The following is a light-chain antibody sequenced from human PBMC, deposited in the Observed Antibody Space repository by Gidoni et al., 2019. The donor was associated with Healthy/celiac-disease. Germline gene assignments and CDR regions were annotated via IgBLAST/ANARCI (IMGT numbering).Light chain of an antibody. CDR2: GAS. J-gene: IGKJ1*01. CDR3: QQYGSSRV. CDR1: QSVSSSY. Sequence: EIVLTQSPGTLSLFPGERATLSCRASQSVSSSYLAWYQQKPGQAPRLLIYGASSRATGIPDRFSGSGSGTDFTLTISRLEPEDFAVYYCQQYGSSRVFGQGTKVEIK. V-gene: IGKV3-20*01.